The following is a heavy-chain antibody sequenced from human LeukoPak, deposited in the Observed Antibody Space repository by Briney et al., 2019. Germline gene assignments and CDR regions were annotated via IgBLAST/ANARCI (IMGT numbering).Heavy chain of an antibody. CDR1: GFTVSGYY. J-gene: IGHJ5*02. V-gene: IGHV3-53*01. Sequence: GGSLRLSCAASGFTVSGYYMSWVRQAPGKGLEWVSTIYSDGSTYYADSVKGRFIISRDNSKNTLYLQMYSLRAEDTAMYYCVRAYHPGGWFDPWGQGTLVTVSS. D-gene: IGHD2-21*01. CDR2: IYSDGST. CDR3: VRAYHPGGWFDP.